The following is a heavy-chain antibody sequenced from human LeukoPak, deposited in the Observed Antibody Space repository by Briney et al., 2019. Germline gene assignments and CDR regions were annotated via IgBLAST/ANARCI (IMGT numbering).Heavy chain of an antibody. D-gene: IGHD2-2*01. CDR3: ARGLPVPAHDAFDI. Sequence: ASVKVSCKASGYTFTSYGISWVRQAPGQGLEWMGWISAYNGNTNYAQKLQGRVTMTTDTSTSTAYMELRSLRSDDTAVYSCARGLPVPAHDAFDIWGQGTMVTVSS. V-gene: IGHV1-18*01. CDR1: GYTFTSYG. J-gene: IGHJ3*02. CDR2: ISAYNGNT.